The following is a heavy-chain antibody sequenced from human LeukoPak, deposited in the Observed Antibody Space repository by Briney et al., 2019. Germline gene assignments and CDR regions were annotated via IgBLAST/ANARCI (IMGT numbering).Heavy chain of an antibody. CDR2: INPNSGGT. J-gene: IGHJ1*01. CDR1: GYTFTGYY. Sequence: ASVKVSCKASGYTFTGYYMHWVRHAPGQGLEWMGWINPNSGGTNYAQKFPGRVTMTRATSICTAYMELSRMRSADTAVSFCARAATAIDLWSGERYFPHWGQGTPVTVSS. CDR3: ARAATAIDLWSGERYFPH. V-gene: IGHV1-2*02. D-gene: IGHD3-3*01.